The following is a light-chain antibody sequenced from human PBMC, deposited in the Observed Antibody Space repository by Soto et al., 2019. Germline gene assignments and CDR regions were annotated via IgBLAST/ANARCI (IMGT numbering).Light chain of an antibody. V-gene: IGKV1-12*01. J-gene: IGKJ1*01. CDR3: QQANSFPWT. CDR2: AAS. CDR1: QGVGSW. Sequence: IQMTQSPSSVSAPVGDRVTITCRASQGVGSWLAWYQQKPGKAPKLLIFAASSLQSGVPSRFSGSGSGTDFTLTISSLQPEDVASYYCQQANSFPWTFGQGTKVEIK.